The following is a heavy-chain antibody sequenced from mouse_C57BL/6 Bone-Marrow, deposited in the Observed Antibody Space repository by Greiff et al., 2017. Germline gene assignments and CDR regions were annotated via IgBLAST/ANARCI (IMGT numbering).Heavy chain of an antibody. CDR1: GFTFSSYA. Sequence: EVHLVESGGGLVKPGGSLKLSCAASGFTFSSYAMSWVRQTPEKRLEWVATISDGGSYTYYPDNVKGRFTISRDNATNNLYLQMSHLKSEDTAMYYCARDVPIYDGYYTWFAYWGQGTLVTVSA. V-gene: IGHV5-4*01. CDR2: ISDGGSYT. CDR3: ARDVPIYDGYYTWFAY. J-gene: IGHJ3*01. D-gene: IGHD2-3*01.